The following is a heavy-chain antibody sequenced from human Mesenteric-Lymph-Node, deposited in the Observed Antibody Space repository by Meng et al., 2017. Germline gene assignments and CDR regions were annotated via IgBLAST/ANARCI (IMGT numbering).Heavy chain of an antibody. Sequence: GESLKISCAASGFTFSSYGMHWVRQAPGKGLEWVAVIWYDGSNKYYADSVKGRFTISRDNSKNTLYLQMNSLRAEDTAVYYCARDRLDTAMVNYFDYWGQGILVTVSS. CDR1: GFTFSSYG. V-gene: IGHV3-33*01. CDR2: IWYDGSNK. D-gene: IGHD5-18*01. J-gene: IGHJ4*02. CDR3: ARDRLDTAMVNYFDY.